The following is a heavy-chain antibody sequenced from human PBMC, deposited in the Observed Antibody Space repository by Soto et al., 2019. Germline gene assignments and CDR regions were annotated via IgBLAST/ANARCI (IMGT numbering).Heavy chain of an antibody. CDR3: AREQLLFEYYYGMDV. CDR1: GYTFNSYD. CDR2: MNPNSANT. V-gene: IGHV1-8*01. J-gene: IGHJ6*02. D-gene: IGHD5-18*01. Sequence: ASVKVSCKASGYTFNSYDINWVRQATGQGPEWLGWMNPNSANTGYAQKFQGRVTMTRNTSISTAYMELSSLRTDDTAVYYCAREQLLFEYYYGMDVWGQGTTVTVSS.